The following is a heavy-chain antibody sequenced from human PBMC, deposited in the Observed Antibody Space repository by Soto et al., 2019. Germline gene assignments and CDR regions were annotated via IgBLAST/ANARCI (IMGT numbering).Heavy chain of an antibody. V-gene: IGHV1-69*01. J-gene: IGHJ6*02. CDR2: IVTVFGTA. CDR3: ARSGAYSSSQFGLDV. Sequence: QVQVVQSGADMKKPGSSVKGSCKASGGSRNYNAFSWVRQAPGQGLEWMGGIVTVFGTANHAQKFQGRVTITADESTSSVYMELSSLTSEDTAVYYCARSGAYSSSQFGLDVWGQGTTVTVSS. CDR1: GGSRNYNA. D-gene: IGHD6-13*01.